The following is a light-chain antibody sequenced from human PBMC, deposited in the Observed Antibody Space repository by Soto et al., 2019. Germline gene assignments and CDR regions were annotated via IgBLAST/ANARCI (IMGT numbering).Light chain of an antibody. CDR1: SSNIGSNS. CDR3: AALDDSLNAVV. Sequence: QSVLTQPPSASGTPGQRVTISCSGSSSNIGSNSVNWYQQLPGTAPKRLIYNNNQRPSVVPDRFSGSKSGTSASLAISGLQSEDEADYYGAALDDSLNAVVFGGGTTLTVL. V-gene: IGLV1-44*01. CDR2: NNN. J-gene: IGLJ3*02.